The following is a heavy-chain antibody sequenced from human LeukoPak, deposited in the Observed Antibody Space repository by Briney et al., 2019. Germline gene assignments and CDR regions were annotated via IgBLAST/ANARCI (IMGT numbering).Heavy chain of an antibody. V-gene: IGHV3-7*01. CDR1: GFTFTNHW. CDR3: ARAGFYDFWSGYIAY. CDR2: IKQYGSEK. Sequence: GGSLRLSCAASGFTFTNHWMSWVRKAPGKGLEWVANIKQYGSEKYYVDSVKGRFTVSRDNAKSSLYLHMDSLRTEDTAVYYCARAGFYDFWSGYIAYWGQGTLVTVSS. D-gene: IGHD3-3*01. J-gene: IGHJ4*02.